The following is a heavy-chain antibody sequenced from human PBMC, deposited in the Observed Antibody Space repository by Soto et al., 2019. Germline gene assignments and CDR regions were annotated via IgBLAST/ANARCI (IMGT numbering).Heavy chain of an antibody. CDR3: ARHQPRGYSYGFGLDY. CDR1: GGSISSSSYY. D-gene: IGHD5-18*01. CDR2: IYYSGST. J-gene: IGHJ4*02. V-gene: IGHV4-39*01. Sequence: WETLSLTCTVSGGSISSSSYYWGWIRQPPGKGLEWIGSIYYSGSTYYNPSLKSRVTISVDTSKNQFSLKLSSVTAADTAVYYCARHQPRGYSYGFGLDYWGQGTLVTVS.